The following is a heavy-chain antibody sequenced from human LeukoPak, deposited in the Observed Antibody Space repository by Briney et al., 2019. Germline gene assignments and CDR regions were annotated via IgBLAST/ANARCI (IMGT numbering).Heavy chain of an antibody. V-gene: IGHV3-21*01. CDR2: IGSSSAYI. CDR1: GFTLSSYS. J-gene: IGHJ4*02. CDR3: ARGYDDSGYSSGY. Sequence: GGSLRLSCAASGFTLSSYSMNWVRQAPGQGLEWVSSIGSSSAYIYYADSVRGRFTISRDNANHSVYLQMNSLRAEDTAVYYCARGYDDSGYSSGYWGQGSLVTVSS. D-gene: IGHD3-22*01.